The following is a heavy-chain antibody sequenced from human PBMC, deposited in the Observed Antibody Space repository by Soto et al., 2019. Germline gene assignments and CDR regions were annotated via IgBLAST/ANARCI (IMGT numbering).Heavy chain of an antibody. CDR1: GGSISSGDYY. J-gene: IGHJ6*02. CDR3: ARLAADGYSYYYGMDV. D-gene: IGHD2-15*01. V-gene: IGHV4-31*03. CDR2: IYYSGST. Sequence: SETLSLTCTVSGGSISSGDYYWTWIRQHPGKGLEWIGYIYYSGSTYYNPSLKSRVTISVDTSKNQFSLKLSSVTAADTAVYYCARLAADGYSYYYGMDVWGQGTTVTVSS.